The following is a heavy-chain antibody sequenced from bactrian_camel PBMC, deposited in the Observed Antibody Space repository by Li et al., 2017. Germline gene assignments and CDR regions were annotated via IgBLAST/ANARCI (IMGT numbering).Heavy chain of an antibody. V-gene: IGHV3S53*01. Sequence: QLVESGGGLVQPGGSLRLSCVASGDTISRYCMGWFRQAPGKEREGVAVIDRDGITKYEDFAKGRFTISQDNTENKLYLQMNSLKPEDTAMYYCVAGCVPFDPLIGYWGQGTQVTVS. CDR3: VAGCVPFDPLIGY. J-gene: IGHJ6*01. CDR1: GDTISRYC. CDR2: IDRDGIT.